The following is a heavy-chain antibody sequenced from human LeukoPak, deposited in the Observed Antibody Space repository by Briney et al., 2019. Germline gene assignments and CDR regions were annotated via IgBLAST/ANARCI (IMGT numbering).Heavy chain of an antibody. CDR3: ASFIRQQLVHTDFDY. J-gene: IGHJ4*02. CDR2: IKQDGSEK. V-gene: IGHV3-7*02. CDR1: GFTFRSYW. D-gene: IGHD6-13*01. Sequence: GVSLRLSCAASGFTFRSYWMSWVRQAPGKGLEWVANIKQDGSEKYYVDSVKGRFTISRDNAKNSLYLQMNSLRAEDTAVYYCASFIRQQLVHTDFDYWGQGTLVTVSS.